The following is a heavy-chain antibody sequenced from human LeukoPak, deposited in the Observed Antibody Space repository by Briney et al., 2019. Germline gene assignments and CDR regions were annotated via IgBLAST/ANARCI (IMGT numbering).Heavy chain of an antibody. V-gene: IGHV3-30*18. D-gene: IGHD6-13*01. Sequence: GRSLRLSCAASGFTFSSYGMHWVRQAPGRGLGWVAVISIDGSNNSYAASVKGRLTISRDNSKNTLYLQMNSLRAEDTAVYYCAKDSFGYSISWYALDYYYYGMDVWGKGPRSPSP. CDR1: GFTFSSYG. CDR2: ISIDGSNN. CDR3: AKDSFGYSISWYALDYYYYGMDV. J-gene: IGHJ6*04.